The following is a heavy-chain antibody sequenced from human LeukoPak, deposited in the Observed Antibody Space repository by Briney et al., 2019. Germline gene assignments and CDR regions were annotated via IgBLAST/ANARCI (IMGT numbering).Heavy chain of an antibody. V-gene: IGHV3-48*01. Sequence: PGGSLRLSCAASGFTFSSYSMNWVRQAPGKGLEWVSYISSSSSIIYYADSVKGRFTISRDNAKNSLYLQMNSLRSDDTAVYYCARSPLTYCSSTSCYGLDPWGQGTLVTVSS. CDR1: GFTFSSYS. CDR2: ISSSSSII. J-gene: IGHJ5*02. D-gene: IGHD2-2*01. CDR3: ARSPLTYCSSTSCYGLDP.